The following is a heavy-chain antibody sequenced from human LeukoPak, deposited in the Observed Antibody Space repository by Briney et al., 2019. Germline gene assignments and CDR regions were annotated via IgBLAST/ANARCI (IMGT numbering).Heavy chain of an antibody. D-gene: IGHD3-3*01. CDR1: GYTFTGYY. V-gene: IGHV1-2*02. CDR2: INPNSGGT. Sequence: ASVKVSCKASGYTFTGYYMHWVRQAPGQGLEWMGWINPNSGGTNYAQKSQGRVTMTRDTSISTAYMELSRLRSDDTAVYYCARVVDDFWSGGLLGYVDYWGQGILVTVSS. CDR3: ARVVDDFWSGGLLGYVDY. J-gene: IGHJ4*02.